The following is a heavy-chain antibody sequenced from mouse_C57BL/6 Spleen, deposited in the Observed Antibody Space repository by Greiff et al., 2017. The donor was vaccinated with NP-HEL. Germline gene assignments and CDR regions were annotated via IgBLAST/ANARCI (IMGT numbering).Heavy chain of an antibody. D-gene: IGHD2-1*01. CDR3: ARGIYYGNYKRAMDY. CDR2: IDPSDSET. J-gene: IGHJ4*01. Sequence: QVQLQQPGAELVRPGSSVKLSCKASGYTFTSYWMHWVKQRPIQGLEWIGNIDPSDSETHYNQKFKDKATLTVDKSSSTAYMQLRSLTSEDSAVYYCARGIYYGNYKRAMDYWGQGTSVTVSS. CDR1: GYTFTSYW. V-gene: IGHV1-52*01.